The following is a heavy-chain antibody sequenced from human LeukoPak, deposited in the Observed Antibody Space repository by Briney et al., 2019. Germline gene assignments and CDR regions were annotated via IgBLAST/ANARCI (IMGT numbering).Heavy chain of an antibody. CDR1: GGSFSGYN. V-gene: IGHV4-34*01. J-gene: IGHJ4*02. D-gene: IGHD3-22*01. CDR2: INHSGST. Sequence: SETLSLTCAVYGGSFSGYNWSWIRQPPGKGLEWIGEINHSGSTNYNPSLKSRVTISVDTSKNQFSLKLSSVTAADTAVYYCARGGRDSSGYSAYWGQGTLVTVSS. CDR3: ARGGRDSSGYSAY.